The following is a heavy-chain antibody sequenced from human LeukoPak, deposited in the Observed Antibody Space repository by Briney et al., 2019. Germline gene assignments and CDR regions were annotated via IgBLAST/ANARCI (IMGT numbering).Heavy chain of an antibody. CDR2: ISAYNGNT. CDR1: GYTFTNYG. V-gene: IGHV1-18*01. Sequence: ASVKVSCKASGYTFTNYGISWVRQAPGQGLEWMGWISAYNGNTNYAQKLQGRVTMTTDTSTSTAYMELRSLRSDDTAVYYCARAPSDPCHLRWEASPGDWCDHYYYMDVWGKGTTVTISS. J-gene: IGHJ6*03. D-gene: IGHD4-23*01. CDR3: ARAPSDPCHLRWEASPGDWCDHYYYMDV.